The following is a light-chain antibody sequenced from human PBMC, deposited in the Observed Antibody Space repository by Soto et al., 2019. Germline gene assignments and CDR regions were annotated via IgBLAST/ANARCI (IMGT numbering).Light chain of an antibody. V-gene: IGKV1-27*01. CDR1: QGISNF. Sequence: DIAMTQSPSSLSASLGDRVTITCRASQGISNFLAWYQQKPGKVPKLLIFAASTLQSGVPSRFSGSGSGTDFSLTISSLQPEDVATYYCQSYDNAPRTFGGGTRVEI. CDR3: QSYDNAPRT. CDR2: AAS. J-gene: IGKJ4*01.